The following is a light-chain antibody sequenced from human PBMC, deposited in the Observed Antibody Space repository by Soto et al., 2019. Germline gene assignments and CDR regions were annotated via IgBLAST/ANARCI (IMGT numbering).Light chain of an antibody. V-gene: IGKV3-15*01. CDR1: QSVSST. CDR2: GAS. J-gene: IGKJ4*01. CDR3: QQYNNWPLT. Sequence: ERVMTQSPATLSVSPGERATLSCRASQSVSSTLAWYQQKPGQAPRLLIYGASTRATGIPARFSGSGSGTEFTLTISSLQSEDFAVYYCQQYNNWPLTFGGGTKVESK.